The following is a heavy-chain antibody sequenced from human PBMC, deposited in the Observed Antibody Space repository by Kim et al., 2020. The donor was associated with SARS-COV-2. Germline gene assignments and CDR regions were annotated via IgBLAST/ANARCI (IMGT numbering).Heavy chain of an antibody. CDR3: AGDYYDSSGYYGLWYFDL. Sequence: GGSLRLSCAASGFTVGSNYMSWVRQAPGKGLEWVSGFYTGGTTYYAASVKGRFTISRDNSKNTIYLQMNSLRVEDTAVYYCAGDYYDSSGYYGLWYFDLWGRGTQVTVSS. J-gene: IGHJ2*01. CDR1: GFTVGSNY. D-gene: IGHD3-22*01. CDR2: FYTGGTT. V-gene: IGHV3-53*01.